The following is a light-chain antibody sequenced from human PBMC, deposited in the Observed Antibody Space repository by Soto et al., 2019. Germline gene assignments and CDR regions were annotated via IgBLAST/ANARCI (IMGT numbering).Light chain of an antibody. V-gene: IGKV3-15*01. CDR3: QQYNNWPQT. CDR1: QSVATN. J-gene: IGKJ1*01. Sequence: EAVLTQSPPTLSVSPGERATLSCRASQSVATNVAWYQQRPGQAPRLLIYGASKRAIGLPARFSGSGSGTEFTLTITSLQSEDFAVYYCQQYNNWPQTFGQGTKVEIK. CDR2: GAS.